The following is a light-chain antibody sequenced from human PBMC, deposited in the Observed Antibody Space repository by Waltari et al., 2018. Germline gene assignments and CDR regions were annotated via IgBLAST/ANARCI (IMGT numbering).Light chain of an antibody. CDR1: QIVLYSTNNKNY. CDR3: QQYYEAPLT. V-gene: IGKV4-1*01. J-gene: IGKJ4*01. CDR2: WAS. Sequence: DIVMTQSPDSLAVSLGERATINCKSPQIVLYSTNNKNYLAWYQQKPGQPPKLLIYWASTRESGVPDRFSGSGSGRDFTLTISGLQAEDVAVYYCQQYYEAPLTFGGGTKVEIK.